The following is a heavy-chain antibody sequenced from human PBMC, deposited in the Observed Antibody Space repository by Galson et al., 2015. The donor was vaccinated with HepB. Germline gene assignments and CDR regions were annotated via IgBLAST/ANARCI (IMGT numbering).Heavy chain of an antibody. J-gene: IGHJ6*02. CDR3: ARDPPRVVGVKVAYFYGMDV. Sequence: SLRLSCAASGFPVSGNHMSWVRQAPGKGLEWVSVIYSASSTYYADSVKGRFIVSRDISKNTMHLQMNSLRAEDTAVYYCARDPPRVVGVKVAYFYGMDVWGQGTTVTVS. V-gene: IGHV3-53*01. D-gene: IGHD1-26*01. CDR2: IYSASST. CDR1: GFPVSGNH.